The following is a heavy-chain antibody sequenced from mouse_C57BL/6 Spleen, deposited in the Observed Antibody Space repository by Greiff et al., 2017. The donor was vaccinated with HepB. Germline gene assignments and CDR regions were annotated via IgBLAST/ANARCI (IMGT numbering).Heavy chain of an antibody. V-gene: IGHV1-69*01. CDR1: GYTFTSYW. J-gene: IGHJ2*01. Sequence: QLQQPGAELVMPGASVKLSCKASGYTFTSYWMHWVKQRPGQGLEWIGEIDPSDSYTNYNQKFKGKSTLTVDKSSSTAYMQLSSLTSEDSAVYYCARGDYYGSSYGYWGQGTTLTVSS. CDR3: ARGDYYGSSYGY. CDR2: IDPSDSYT. D-gene: IGHD1-1*01.